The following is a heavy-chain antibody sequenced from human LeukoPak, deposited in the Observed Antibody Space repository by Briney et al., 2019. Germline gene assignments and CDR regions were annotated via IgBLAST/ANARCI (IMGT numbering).Heavy chain of an antibody. V-gene: IGHV4-59*11. CDR2: ISYIGST. Sequence: RSETLSLTCTVSGGSISSHYWTWIRQPPGKGPEWIGYISYIGSTNYNPSLKSRVTISIDTSKNQFSLKLSSVTAADTAVYYCARDLVTVTKGFDIWGQGTMVSVSS. CDR3: ARDLVTVTKGFDI. CDR1: GGSISSHY. D-gene: IGHD4-17*01. J-gene: IGHJ3*02.